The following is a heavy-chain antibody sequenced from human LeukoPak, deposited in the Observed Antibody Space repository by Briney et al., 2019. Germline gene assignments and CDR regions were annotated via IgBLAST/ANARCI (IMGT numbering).Heavy chain of an antibody. V-gene: IGHV4-31*03. Sequence: SETLSLTCTVSGGSISSGGYYWSWIRQHPGKGLEWIGYIYYSGSTYYNPSLKSRVTISVDTSKNQFSLKLSSVTAADTAVYHCASYGYSSSLPNWFDPWGQGTLVTVSS. CDR3: ASYGYSSSLPNWFDP. J-gene: IGHJ5*02. CDR2: IYYSGST. CDR1: GGSISSGGYY. D-gene: IGHD6-6*01.